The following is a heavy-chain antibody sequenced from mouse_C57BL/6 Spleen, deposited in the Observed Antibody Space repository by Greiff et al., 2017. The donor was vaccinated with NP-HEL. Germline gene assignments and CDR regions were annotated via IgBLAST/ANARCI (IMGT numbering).Heavy chain of an antibody. CDR2: ISSGSSTI. Sequence: EVHLVESGGGLVKPGGSLKLSCAASGFTFSDYGMHWVRQAPEKGLEWVAYISSGSSTIYYADTVKGRFTISRDNAKNTLFLQMTSLRSEDTAMYYCAKDPGYFDVWGTGTTVTVSS. V-gene: IGHV5-17*01. CDR3: AKDPGYFDV. J-gene: IGHJ1*03. CDR1: GFTFSDYG.